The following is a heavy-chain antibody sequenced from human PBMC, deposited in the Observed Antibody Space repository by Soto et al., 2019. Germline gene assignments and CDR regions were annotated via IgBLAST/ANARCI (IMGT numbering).Heavy chain of an antibody. Sequence: ASVKVSCKASGYTFTGYYMHWVRQAPGQGLEWMGWISAYNGNTNYAQKLQSRVTMTTDTSTSTAYMELRSLRSDDTAVYYCAREVSDYYYMDVWGKGTTVTVS. J-gene: IGHJ6*03. CDR2: ISAYNGNT. V-gene: IGHV1-18*04. CDR3: AREVSDYYYMDV. D-gene: IGHD1-20*01. CDR1: GYTFTGYY.